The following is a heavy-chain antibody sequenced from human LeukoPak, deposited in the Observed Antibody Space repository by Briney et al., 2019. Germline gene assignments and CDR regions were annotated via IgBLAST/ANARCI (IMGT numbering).Heavy chain of an antibody. CDR1: GFTFSSYW. CDR2: ISSSGSTI. D-gene: IGHD3-10*01. CDR3: ARGLLASGSGSYYY. V-gene: IGHV3-48*04. J-gene: IGHJ4*02. Sequence: GGSLRLSCAASGFTFSSYWMQWVRQAPGKGLEWVSYISSSGSTIYYADSVKGRFTISRDNAKNSLYLQMNSLRAEDTAVYYCARGLLASGSGSYYYWGQGTLVTVSS.